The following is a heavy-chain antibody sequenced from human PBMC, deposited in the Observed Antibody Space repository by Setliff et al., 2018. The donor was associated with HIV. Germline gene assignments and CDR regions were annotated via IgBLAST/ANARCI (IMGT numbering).Heavy chain of an antibody. V-gene: IGHV4-38-2*02. Sequence: SETLSLTCSVSDDSLSSDYYWGWIRQPPGKGLEWIASIYHSGSTYFNPSLQSRVAISVDTSENQFSLKVTSVTAADTATYYCSRGPPFDRWGRGTLVTVSS. CDR2: IYHSGST. CDR1: DDSLSSDYY. CDR3: SRGPPFDR. J-gene: IGHJ2*01.